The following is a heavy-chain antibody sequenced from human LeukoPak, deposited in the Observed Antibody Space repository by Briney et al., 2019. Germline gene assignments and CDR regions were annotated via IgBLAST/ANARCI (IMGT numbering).Heavy chain of an antibody. V-gene: IGHV3-48*01. Sequence: PGGSLRLSCAASGFTFSSYSINWVRQAPGKGLEWVSYISSSTSTTYYADSVKGRFTISRDNAKNSLYLQMNSLRAEDTAVYYCARARAGTYYPYYFDYWGQGTLVTVSS. J-gene: IGHJ4*02. D-gene: IGHD1-26*01. CDR1: GFTFSSYS. CDR2: ISSSTSTT. CDR3: ARARAGTYYPYYFDY.